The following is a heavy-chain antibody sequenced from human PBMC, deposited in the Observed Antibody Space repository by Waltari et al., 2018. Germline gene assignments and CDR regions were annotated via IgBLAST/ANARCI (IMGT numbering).Heavy chain of an antibody. D-gene: IGHD5-12*01. CDR1: GYTFNIYV. Sequence: QVQLVQSGGEVKKPGASVKVSCKASGYTFNIYVISWVRQAPGQGLEWMGWISPYSGNTNYAQNRQGRVTMTTDTSTSTAYMELRSLRSDDTDVYYCARGGGYSGYDEFDYWGQGTLVTVSS. V-gene: IGHV1-18*04. J-gene: IGHJ4*02. CDR2: ISPYSGNT. CDR3: ARGGGYSGYDEFDY.